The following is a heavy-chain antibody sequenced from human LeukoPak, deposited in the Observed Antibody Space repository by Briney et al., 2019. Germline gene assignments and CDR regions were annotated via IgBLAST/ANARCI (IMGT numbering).Heavy chain of an antibody. CDR2: LYWDDDK. D-gene: IGHD2-21*01. Sequence: SGPTLVKPTQTLTLTCTFSGFSLSTSGVGVGWIRQPPGKALDWLALLYWDDDKRYSPSLKSRLTITKDTSKNQVVLTMTNMDPVDTATYYCAHRYQLGFVGQGIYYFDYWGQGTLVTVSS. J-gene: IGHJ4*02. V-gene: IGHV2-5*02. CDR1: GFSLSTSGVG. CDR3: AHRYQLGFVGQGIYYFDY.